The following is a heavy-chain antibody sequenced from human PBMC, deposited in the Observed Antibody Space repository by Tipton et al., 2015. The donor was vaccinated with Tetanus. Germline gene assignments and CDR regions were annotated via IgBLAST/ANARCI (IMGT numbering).Heavy chain of an antibody. CDR1: GYXXINYD. D-gene: IGHD3-16*01. CDR3: AVRNKYGYGSTDH. J-gene: IGHJ4*02. Sequence: QLVQSGAEQRKPGASVKVSCKASGYXXINYDIIWVRQVDGEGLXXMGWMNPSSGNTGFAQKFQGRVTMTSSSAITTAYMELSSLRSDDTAVYYCAVRNKYGYGSTDHWGQGTLVTVSS. CDR2: MNPSSGNT. V-gene: IGHV1-8*01.